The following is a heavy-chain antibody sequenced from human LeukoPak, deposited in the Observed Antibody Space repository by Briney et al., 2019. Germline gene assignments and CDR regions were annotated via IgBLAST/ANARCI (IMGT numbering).Heavy chain of an antibody. CDR3: ATLSRYHYDCFSSRGYTDY. Sequence: GASVKVSCKASGYTFTAYNMHWVRQAPGQGLEWMGWVNSKSDGANYAQKFQGRVTMTNDTSISTAYMELRGLSSDDTAIYYCATLSRYHYDCFSSRGYTDYWGQGTEVTVSS. J-gene: IGHJ4*02. CDR2: VNSKSDGA. V-gene: IGHV1-2*02. CDR1: GYTFTAYN. D-gene: IGHD5-12*01.